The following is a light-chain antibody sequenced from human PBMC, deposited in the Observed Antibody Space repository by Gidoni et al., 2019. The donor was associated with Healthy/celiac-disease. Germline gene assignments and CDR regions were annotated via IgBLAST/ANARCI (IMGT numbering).Light chain of an antibody. CDR1: QSISSY. Sequence: DIQMTQSPSSLSASVGDRVTITCRASQSISSYLTWYQQKPGKAPKLLIYAASSLQSGVPSRFSGSGSGTDFTITISSLQPEDFATYYCQQSYSTPWTFGQGTKVEIK. V-gene: IGKV1-39*01. J-gene: IGKJ1*01. CDR2: AAS. CDR3: QQSYSTPWT.